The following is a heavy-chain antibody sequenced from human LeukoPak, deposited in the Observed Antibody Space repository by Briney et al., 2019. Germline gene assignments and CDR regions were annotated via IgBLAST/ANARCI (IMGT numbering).Heavy chain of an antibody. CDR2: IYYSGST. CDR1: GGSISSYY. J-gene: IGHJ5*02. D-gene: IGHD5-24*01. V-gene: IGHV4-59*01. CDR3: ARGGDGYNSGQPGDNWFDP. Sequence: MSSETLSLTCTVSGGSISSYYWNWIRQPPGKGLEWIGYIYYSGSTNYNPSLKSRVTISVDTSKNQFSLKLSSVTAADTAVYYCARGGDGYNSGQPGDNWFDPWGQGTLVTVSS.